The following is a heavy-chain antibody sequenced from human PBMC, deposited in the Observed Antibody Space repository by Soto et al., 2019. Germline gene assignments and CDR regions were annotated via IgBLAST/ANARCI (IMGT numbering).Heavy chain of an antibody. CDR2: ISYSGST. CDR3: ARERWGSNTIYYFDY. J-gene: IGHJ4*02. V-gene: IGHV4-30-4*01. CDR1: GDSISPSTSYY. D-gene: IGHD3-16*01. Sequence: PSETLSLTCTVSGDSISPSTSYYWSWIRQTPGKGLEWIGYISYSGSTYYNPSLNSRVVISVDTSKNQFSLNLRSVSAADTAVYYCARERWGSNTIYYFDYWGQGTLVTVSS.